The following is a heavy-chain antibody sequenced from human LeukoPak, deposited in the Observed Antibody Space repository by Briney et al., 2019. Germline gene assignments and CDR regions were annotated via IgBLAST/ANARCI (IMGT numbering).Heavy chain of an antibody. J-gene: IGHJ4*02. CDR2: ISSSGST. V-gene: IGHV4-61*02. CDR3: ARVRRITGTTDFDY. CDR1: GDSISSGDYY. Sequence: SETLSLTCTVSGDSISSGDYYWSWIRQPAGKGLEWIGRISSSGSTNYNPSLKSRVTISVDTSKNQFSLKLSSVTAADTAVYYCARVRRITGTTDFDYWGQGTLVTVSS. D-gene: IGHD1-20*01.